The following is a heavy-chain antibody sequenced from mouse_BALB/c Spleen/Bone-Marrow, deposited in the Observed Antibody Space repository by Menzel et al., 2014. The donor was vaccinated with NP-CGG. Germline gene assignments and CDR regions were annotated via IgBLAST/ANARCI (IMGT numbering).Heavy chain of an antibody. CDR2: ISTYYGDA. V-gene: IGHV1S137*01. Sequence: LVESGAELVRPGVSVKISCKGSGYTFTDYTMHWVKRSHAKRLEWIGVISTYYGDASYNQKFKGKATMTVDKSSSTAYMELARLTSEDSAIYYCARVITTGYYGMDYWGQGTSVTVSS. J-gene: IGHJ4*01. CDR1: GYTFTDYT. D-gene: IGHD2-4*01. CDR3: ARVITTGYYGMDY.